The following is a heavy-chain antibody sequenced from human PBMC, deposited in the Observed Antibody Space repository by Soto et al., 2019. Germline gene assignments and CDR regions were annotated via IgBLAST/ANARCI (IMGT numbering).Heavy chain of an antibody. CDR2: TGSGTGPG. CDR3: ARRDSGGFYRFFDS. Sequence: SVKVSCKASGGSLSTNPTSWVRQAPGQGLEWMGGTGSGTGPGNHAQKFQGRLTVTADKSTSTVYMELTNLSSEDTAVYYCARRDSGGFYRFFDSWGQGTLVTVSS. D-gene: IGHD2-15*01. J-gene: IGHJ4*02. CDR1: GGSLSTNP. V-gene: IGHV1-69*06.